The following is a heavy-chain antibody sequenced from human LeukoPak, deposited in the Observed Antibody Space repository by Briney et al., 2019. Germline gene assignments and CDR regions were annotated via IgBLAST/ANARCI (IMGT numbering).Heavy chain of an antibody. V-gene: IGHV3-7*01. CDR2: IKQDGSEK. Sequence: GGSLRLSCAASGFTFSSYAMSWVRQAPGKGLEWVANIKQDGSEKYYVDSVKGRFTISRDNAKNSLYLQMNSLRAEDTAVYYCARVKAVAGTIDYWGQGTLVTVSS. D-gene: IGHD6-19*01. J-gene: IGHJ4*02. CDR3: ARVKAVAGTIDY. CDR1: GFTFSSYA.